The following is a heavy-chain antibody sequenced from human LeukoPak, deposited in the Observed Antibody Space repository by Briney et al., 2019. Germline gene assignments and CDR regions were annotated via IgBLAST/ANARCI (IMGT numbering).Heavy chain of an antibody. J-gene: IGHJ4*02. CDR3: ASASSSGPYYLDY. CDR2: IKQDGSEK. D-gene: IGHD6-19*01. V-gene: IGHV3-7*01. CDR1: GCTFSSYW. Sequence: GSLCLSCTASGCTFSSYWMSGVRQAPSQGLQGVGNIKQDGSEKYYVDSLKGRFTISRDNATNSLYLQMNSLRAEDTAVYYCASASSSGPYYLDYWGQGTLVTVSS.